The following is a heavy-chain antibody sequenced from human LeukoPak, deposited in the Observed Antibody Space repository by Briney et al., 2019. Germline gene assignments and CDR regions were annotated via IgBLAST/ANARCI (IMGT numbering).Heavy chain of an antibody. CDR3: ARDPYGSGSYIDY. D-gene: IGHD3-10*01. J-gene: IGHJ4*02. CDR2: ISAYNGNT. V-gene: IGHV1-18*01. Sequence: GASVKVSCKASGYIFTSYGISWVRQAPGQGLEWMGWISAYNGNTNYAQKLQGRVTMTTDTSTSTVYMELSSLRSEDTAVYYCARDPYGSGSYIDYWGQGTLVTVSS. CDR1: GYIFTSYG.